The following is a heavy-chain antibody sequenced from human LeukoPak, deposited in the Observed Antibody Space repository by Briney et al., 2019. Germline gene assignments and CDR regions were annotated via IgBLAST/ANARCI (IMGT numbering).Heavy chain of an antibody. Sequence: ASVKVSCKASGYTFTSYGISWVRQAPGQGLEWMGWISAYNGNTNYVQKLQGRVTMTTDTSTSTAYMELRSLRSDDTAVYYCARDHSSGSYKAFDYWGQGTLVTVSS. J-gene: IGHJ4*02. D-gene: IGHD1-26*01. CDR1: GYTFTSYG. CDR2: ISAYNGNT. V-gene: IGHV1-18*01. CDR3: ARDHSSGSYKAFDY.